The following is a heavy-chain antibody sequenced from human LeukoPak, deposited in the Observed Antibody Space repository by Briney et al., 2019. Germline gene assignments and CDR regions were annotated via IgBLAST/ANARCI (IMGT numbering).Heavy chain of an antibody. Sequence: GASVKVSCKASGGTFSSYAISWVRQAPGQGLEWMGRIIPILGIANYAQKFQGRVTITADKSTSTAYMELSSLRSEDTAVYYCARDLGDGYNLVDDYWARDPWSPSPQ. J-gene: IGHJ4*02. V-gene: IGHV1-69*04. CDR2: IIPILGIA. CDR3: ARDLGDGYNLVDDY. CDR1: GGTFSSYA. D-gene: IGHD5-24*01.